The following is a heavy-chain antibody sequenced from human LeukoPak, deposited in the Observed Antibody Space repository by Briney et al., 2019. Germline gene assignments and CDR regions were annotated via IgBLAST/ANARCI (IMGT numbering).Heavy chain of an antibody. Sequence: AGGSLRLSCSASGFTFSSSAMSWVRQAPGKGLEWVSAISGGSTHTYYADSVKGRFTISRDNSKNTLYLQMNSLRAEDTAVYYCAKEAVTQGDYWGQGALVTVSS. CDR1: GFTFSSSA. V-gene: IGHV3-23*01. CDR2: ISGGSTHT. CDR3: AKEAVTQGDY. D-gene: IGHD4-17*01. J-gene: IGHJ4*02.